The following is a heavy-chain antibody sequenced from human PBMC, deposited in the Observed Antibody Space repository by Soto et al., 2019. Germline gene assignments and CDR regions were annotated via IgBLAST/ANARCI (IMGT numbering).Heavy chain of an antibody. CDR1: GFDFSTFG. Sequence: PGGSLRLSCAASGFDFSTFGMNWVRQAPGKGLEWVSSIGRRSDIYYADSVKGRFTISRDNAKNSVSLQMNSLRDEDTAVYYCAREETAWPLAYGLDVWGQGTTVTVSS. D-gene: IGHD2-21*02. CDR3: AREETAWPLAYGLDV. J-gene: IGHJ6*02. V-gene: IGHV3-21*01. CDR2: IGRRSDI.